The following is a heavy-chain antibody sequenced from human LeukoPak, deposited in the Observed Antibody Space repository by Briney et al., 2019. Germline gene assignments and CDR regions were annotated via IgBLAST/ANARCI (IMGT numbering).Heavy chain of an antibody. D-gene: IGHD1-26*01. CDR1: GFTFSDYY. CDR2: ISSSGTYI. CDR3: ARATNRDSGSYYFIY. V-gene: IGHV3-11*05. J-gene: IGHJ4*02. Sequence: GGSLRLSCATSGFTFSDYYMSWIRQAPGKGLEWVSYISSSGTYINSADSVKGRFTISRDYPKNSLYLQMSSLRAEDTAVYYCARATNRDSGSYYFIYWGQGTLVTVSS.